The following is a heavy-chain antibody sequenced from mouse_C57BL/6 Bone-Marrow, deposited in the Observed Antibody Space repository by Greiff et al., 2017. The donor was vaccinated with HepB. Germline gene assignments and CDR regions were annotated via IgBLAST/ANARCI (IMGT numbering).Heavy chain of an antibody. D-gene: IGHD2-3*01. CDR3: TRWLLQSRNDFDY. J-gene: IGHJ2*01. CDR2: IDPETGGT. V-gene: IGHV1-15*01. CDR1: GYTFTDYE. Sequence: QVQLQQSGAELVRPGASVTLSCKASGYTFTDYEMHWVKQTPVHGLEWIGAIDPETGGTAYNQKFKGKAILTADKSSSTAYMELRSLTSEDSAVYYCTRWLLQSRNDFDYWGQGTTLTVSS.